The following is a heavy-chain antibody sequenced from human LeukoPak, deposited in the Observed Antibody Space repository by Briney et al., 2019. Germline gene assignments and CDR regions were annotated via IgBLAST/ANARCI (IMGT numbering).Heavy chain of an antibody. CDR3: ARSGSLGADDY. CDR2: IYHSGST. V-gene: IGHV4-30-2*01. J-gene: IGHJ4*02. Sequence: PSETLSLTCTVSGGSISSGGYYWSWIRQPPGKGLEWIGYIYHSGSTYYNPSLKSRVTISVDRSKNQFSLKLSSVTAADTAVYYCARSGSLGADDYWGQGTLVTVSS. CDR1: GGSISSGGYY. D-gene: IGHD1-26*01.